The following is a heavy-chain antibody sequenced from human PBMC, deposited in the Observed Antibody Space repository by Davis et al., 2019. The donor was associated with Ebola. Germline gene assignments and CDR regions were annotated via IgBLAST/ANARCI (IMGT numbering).Heavy chain of an antibody. Sequence: SVKVSCKASGGTFSSYAISWVRQAPGQGLEWMGRIIPILGIANYAQKFQGRVTMTRDTSTSTAYMELSSLRSEDTALYYCARLRIVVVPAAIAGKSKRDYWGQGTLVTVSS. CDR2: IIPILGIA. CDR1: GGTFSSYA. V-gene: IGHV1-69*04. J-gene: IGHJ4*02. CDR3: ARLRIVVVPAAIAGKSKRDY. D-gene: IGHD2-2*01.